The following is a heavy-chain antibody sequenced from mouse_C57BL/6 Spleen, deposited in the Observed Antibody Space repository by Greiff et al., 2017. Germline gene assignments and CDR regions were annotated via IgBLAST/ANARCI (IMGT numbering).Heavy chain of an antibody. CDR2: ISSGSSTN. CDR3: ASYFDG. V-gene: IGHV5-17*01. Sequence: EVKLVESGGGLVKPGGSLKLSCAASGFTFSDYGMHWVRQAPEKGLEWVAYISSGSSTNYYADTVKGRFTITRDNANNTLFLQMTSLRSDDTAMYCCASYFDGWGTGATVTVSS. J-gene: IGHJ1*03. CDR1: GFTFSDYG.